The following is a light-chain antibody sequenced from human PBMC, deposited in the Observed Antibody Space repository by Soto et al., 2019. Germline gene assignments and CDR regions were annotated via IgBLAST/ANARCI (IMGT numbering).Light chain of an antibody. CDR2: TAS. CDR3: QQYNSYSLT. V-gene: IGKV1-5*01. CDR1: QSISIY. Sequence: GDRVTITCRASQSISIYLNWYQLKPGKAPNLLIYTASTLQSGVPSRFSGSGSGTEFTLTISSLQSDDFATYYCQQYNSYSLTFGGGTKVDIK. J-gene: IGKJ4*01.